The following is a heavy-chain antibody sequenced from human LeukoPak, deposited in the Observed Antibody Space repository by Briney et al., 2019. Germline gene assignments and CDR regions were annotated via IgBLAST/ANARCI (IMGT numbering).Heavy chain of an antibody. D-gene: IGHD3-10*02. CDR3: ARGGITMFYDC. V-gene: IGHV1-46*01. Sequence: ASVKVSCKASGYTFTTYYVHWVRQAPGQGLEWMGIINPSGGSTTYAQKFQGRVTMTRDTSSSTVYMELSSLRSKDTAVYFCARGGITMFYDCWGQGTLVTVSS. CDR1: GYTFTTYY. J-gene: IGHJ4*02. CDR2: INPSGGST.